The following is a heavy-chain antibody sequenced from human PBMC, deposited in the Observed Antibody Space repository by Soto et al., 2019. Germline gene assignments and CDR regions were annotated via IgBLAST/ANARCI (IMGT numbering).Heavy chain of an antibody. CDR1: GYTYNAYG. CDR3: ERIMEQHMVRPFDN. J-gene: IGHJ4*02. CDR2: IIAYDADT. D-gene: IGHD3-10*01. V-gene: IGHV1-18*01. Sequence: GASVKVSCKASGYTYNAYGFSLVRQAPVQGLEWMVWIIAYDADTYYSQKFQGRFTITRYTSTITSYIELMILASDYSSVYYCERIMEQHMVRPFDNWGQGTLVTVSS.